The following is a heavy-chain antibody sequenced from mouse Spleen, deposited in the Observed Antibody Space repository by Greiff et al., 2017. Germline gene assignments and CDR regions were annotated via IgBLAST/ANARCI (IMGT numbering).Heavy chain of an antibody. CDR2: INYDGSST. CDR1: GFTFSDYY. V-gene: IGHV5-16*01. J-gene: IGHJ4*01. D-gene: IGHD3-1*01. CDR3: ARDRDWAMDY. Sequence: DVKLVESEGGLVQPGSSMKLSCTASGFTFSDYYMAWVRQVPEKGLEWVANINYDGSSTYYLDSLKSRFIISRDNAKNILYLQMSSLKSEDTATYYCARDRDWAMDYWGQGTSVTVSS.